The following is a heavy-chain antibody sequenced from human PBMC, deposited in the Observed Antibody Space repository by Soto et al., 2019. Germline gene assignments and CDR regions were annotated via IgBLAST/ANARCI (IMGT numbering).Heavy chain of an antibody. CDR1: GGSISSGDYY. V-gene: IGHV4-30-4*01. J-gene: IGHJ5*02. CDR3: ARDGYYYGSGSYYMRWFDP. CDR2: IYYSGST. D-gene: IGHD3-10*01. Sequence: SETLSLTCTVSGGSISSGDYYWSWVRQPPGKGLEWIGYIYYSGSTYYNPSLKSRVTISVDTSKNQFSLKLSSVTAADTAVYYCARDGYYYGSGSYYMRWFDPWGQGTLVTVSS.